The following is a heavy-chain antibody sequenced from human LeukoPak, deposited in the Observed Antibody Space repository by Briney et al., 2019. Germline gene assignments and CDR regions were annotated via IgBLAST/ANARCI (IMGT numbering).Heavy chain of an antibody. CDR3: ARERHAEHSDY. CDR1: GGSISSYY. CDR2: IYYSGST. Sequence: SETLSLTCTVSGGSISSYYWSWIRQPPGKGLEWIGYIYYSGSTIYNPSLKSRVTISVDTSKNQFSLKLSSVTAADTAVYYCARERHAEHSDYWGQGTLVTVSS. D-gene: IGHD6-25*01. J-gene: IGHJ4*02. V-gene: IGHV4-59*01.